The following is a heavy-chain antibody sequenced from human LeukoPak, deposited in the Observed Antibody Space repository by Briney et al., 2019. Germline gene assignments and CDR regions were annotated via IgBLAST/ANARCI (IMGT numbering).Heavy chain of an antibody. J-gene: IGHJ5*02. D-gene: IGHD1-26*01. CDR1: GYSIRSGYY. Sequence: TSETLSLTCTVSGYSIRSGYYWGWIRQPPGKGLEWIGSFSQSGSTYCNPSLKSRVTISVDTSNNQFSLKLSSVTAADTAVYYCARVPQGSWFDPWGQGTLVTVSS. CDR2: FSQSGST. CDR3: ARVPQGSWFDP. V-gene: IGHV4-38-2*02.